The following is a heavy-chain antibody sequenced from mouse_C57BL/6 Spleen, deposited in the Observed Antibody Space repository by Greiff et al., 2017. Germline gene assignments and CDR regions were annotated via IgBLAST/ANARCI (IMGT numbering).Heavy chain of an antibody. D-gene: IGHD2-4*01. V-gene: IGHV2-9-1*01. CDR2: IGTGGGT. CDR1: GFSLTSYA. Sequence: QVQLQQSGPGLVAPSQSLSITCTVSGFSLTSYAISWVRQPPGKGLEWLGVIGTGGGTNYNSALKSRLSISKDNSKSQVFLKMNSLQTDDTARYYCAREGDYDGYFDVWGTGTTVTVSS. CDR3: AREGDYDGYFDV. J-gene: IGHJ1*03.